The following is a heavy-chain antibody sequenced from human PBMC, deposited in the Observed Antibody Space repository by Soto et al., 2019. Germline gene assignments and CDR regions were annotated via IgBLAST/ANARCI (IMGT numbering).Heavy chain of an antibody. CDR2: VYYTGTT. Sequence: TLSLTCTVSGGSISSYFYIWVRQPPGKGLEWIGSVYYTGTTDYNPSLKSRVTISVDTSKTQFSLNLRSVTAADTAVYYCARDLTGVSRGFDYWGRGTLVTVSS. CDR3: ARDLTGVSRGFDY. V-gene: IGHV4-59*01. CDR1: GGSISSYF. J-gene: IGHJ4*02. D-gene: IGHD3-10*01.